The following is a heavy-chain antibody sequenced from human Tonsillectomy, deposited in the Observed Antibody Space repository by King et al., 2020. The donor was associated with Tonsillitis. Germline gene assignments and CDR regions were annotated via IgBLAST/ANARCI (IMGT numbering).Heavy chain of an antibody. D-gene: IGHD5-12*01. CDR2: INPSGGST. V-gene: IGHV1-46*01. CDR3: ARAIDTIVATIVVAVAGMDV. CDR1: GYSFTSYY. J-gene: IGHJ6*02. Sequence: VQLVESGAEVKKPGASVKVSCKASGYSFTSYYIHWVRQAPGQGLEWMGIINPSGGSTSYAQKFQGRVTMTRDTSTSTVYMELSSLRSEDTAVYYCARAIDTIVATIVVAVAGMDVWGQGTTVTVSS.